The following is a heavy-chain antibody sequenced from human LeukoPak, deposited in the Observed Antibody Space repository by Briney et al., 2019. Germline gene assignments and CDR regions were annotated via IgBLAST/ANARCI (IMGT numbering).Heavy chain of an antibody. D-gene: IGHD2-2*01. CDR1: GGSISSLY. V-gene: IGHV4-59*11. CDR3: GRESFGGHCSRTGCFQYTWVDP. CDR2: IHNSGST. J-gene: IGHJ5*02. Sequence: SETLSLTCTVSGGSISSLYWTWIRQPPGKGLKWIGNIHNSGSTNYNPSLRSRVTISVDTAKNQFSLRLKSVTAADTAVYFCGRESFGGHCSRTGCFQYTWVDPWGQGSLVTVSS.